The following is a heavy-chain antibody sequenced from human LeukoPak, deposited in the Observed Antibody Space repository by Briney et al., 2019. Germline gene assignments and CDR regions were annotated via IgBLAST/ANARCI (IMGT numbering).Heavy chain of an antibody. Sequence: PSETLSLTCTVSGGSISSSSYYWGWIRQPPGKGLEWIGSIYYSGSTHYNPSLKSRVTISVDTSKNQFSLKLSSVTAADTAVYYCASDVDTAMVRDYWGQGTLVTVSS. CDR3: ASDVDTAMVRDY. J-gene: IGHJ4*02. CDR1: GGSISSSSYY. D-gene: IGHD5-18*01. CDR2: IYYSGST. V-gene: IGHV4-39*01.